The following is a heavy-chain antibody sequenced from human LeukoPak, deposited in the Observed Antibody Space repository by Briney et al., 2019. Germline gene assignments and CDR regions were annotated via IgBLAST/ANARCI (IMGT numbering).Heavy chain of an antibody. CDR3: AGYGSGSFYMG. CDR1: GFTFSSYE. Sequence: PGGSLRLSCAASGFTFSSYEMNWVRQAPGKGLEWVSYISSSGSTIYYADSVKGRFTFSRDNSKNTVFVQLNSLRVEDTAIYYCAGYGSGSFYMGWGQGTLVTVSS. CDR2: ISSSGSTI. J-gene: IGHJ4*02. D-gene: IGHD3-10*01. V-gene: IGHV3-48*03.